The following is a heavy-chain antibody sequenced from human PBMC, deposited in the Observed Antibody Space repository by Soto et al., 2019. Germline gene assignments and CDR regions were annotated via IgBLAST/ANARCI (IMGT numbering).Heavy chain of an antibody. CDR3: AREYCTDSGCSPFCDY. Sequence: QVQLVQSGAEVKKHGASVKVSCKASGYSFTGYSMHWVRQAPGQGLEWMGWINGYSGGTKYAQKFQGRVTMTRDTSIITAYMELSRLTSDDTAGYYCAREYCTDSGCSPFCDYWGQGTLVTVSS. CDR1: GYSFTGYS. CDR2: INGYSGGT. J-gene: IGHJ4*02. V-gene: IGHV1-2*02. D-gene: IGHD2-15*01.